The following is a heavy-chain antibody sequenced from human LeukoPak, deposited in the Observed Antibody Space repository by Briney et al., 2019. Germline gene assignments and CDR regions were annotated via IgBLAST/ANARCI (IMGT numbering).Heavy chain of an antibody. V-gene: IGHV3-23*01. CDR3: AKAEGYDILTGLDY. J-gene: IGHJ4*02. CDR2: IGASGGSK. Sequence: GGSLRLSCATSGFTFSSYAMSWVRQAPGKGLEWVSGIGASGGSKYYADSVKGRFTISRENSKNTLYLQMNSLRTEDTAVYYCAKAEGYDILTGLDYWGQGTLVTVSS. CDR1: GFTFSSYA. D-gene: IGHD3-9*01.